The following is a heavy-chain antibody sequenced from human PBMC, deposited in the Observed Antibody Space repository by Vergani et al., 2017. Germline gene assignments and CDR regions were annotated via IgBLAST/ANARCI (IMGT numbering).Heavy chain of an antibody. V-gene: IGHV3-33*01. CDR2: TWSDGNNK. D-gene: IGHD1-14*01. Sequence: QVQLVESGGGVVQPGRSLRLSCAASGFTFNPYGMHWVRQAPGKGLEWVAVTWSDGNNKQYADSVKGRFTISRDNSKSTMYLQMNSLRDEDTGVYYCARDLRLLYNRFDPWGQGTLVTVSS. J-gene: IGHJ5*02. CDR3: ARDLRLLYNRFDP. CDR1: GFTFNPYG.